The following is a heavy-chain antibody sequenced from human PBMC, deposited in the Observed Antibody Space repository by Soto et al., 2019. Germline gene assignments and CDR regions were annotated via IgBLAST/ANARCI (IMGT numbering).Heavy chain of an antibody. CDR2: IYPADSNV. Sequence: GESLKISCKGSGFIFTNYWIGWVRQMPGKGLEWMGIIYPADSNVRYSPSFQGQVTISVDKSISTAYLQWTSLKASDTAIYYCARQYYYGSVVNYYYYGMDVWGQGTTVTVSS. J-gene: IGHJ6*02. D-gene: IGHD3-10*01. CDR1: GFIFTNYW. CDR3: ARQYYYGSVVNYYYYGMDV. V-gene: IGHV5-51*01.